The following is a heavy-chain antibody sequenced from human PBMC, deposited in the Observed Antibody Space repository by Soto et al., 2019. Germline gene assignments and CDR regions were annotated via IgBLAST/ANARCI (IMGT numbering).Heavy chain of an antibody. V-gene: IGHV1-18*01. D-gene: IGHD2-2*01. CDR2: ISAYNGNT. CDR3: ARDPRPIVPAAMGVVPGLDN. CDR1: GYTFTSYG. J-gene: IGHJ4*02. Sequence: ASVKVSCKASGYTFTSYGISWVRQAPGQGLEWMGWISAYNGNTNYAQKLQGRVTMTTDTSTSTAYMELRSLRSDDTAEYYCARDPRPIVPAAMGVVPGLDNWGQGTLVTVS.